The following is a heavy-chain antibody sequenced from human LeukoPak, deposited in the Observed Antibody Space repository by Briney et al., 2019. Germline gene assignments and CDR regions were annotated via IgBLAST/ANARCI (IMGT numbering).Heavy chain of an antibody. J-gene: IGHJ4*02. CDR1: GFTVSSNY. CDR3: ARGLRYFDWSPFDY. V-gene: IGHV3-66*02. Sequence: GGSQRLSCAASGFTVSSNYMSWVRQAPGKGLEWVSVIYSGGSTYYADSVKGRFTISRDNSKNTLYLQMNSLRAEDTAVYYCARGLRYFDWSPFDYWGQGTLVTVSS. D-gene: IGHD3-9*01. CDR2: IYSGGST.